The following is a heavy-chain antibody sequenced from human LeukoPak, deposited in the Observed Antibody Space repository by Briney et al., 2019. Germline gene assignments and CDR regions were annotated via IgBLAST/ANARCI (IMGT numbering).Heavy chain of an antibody. V-gene: IGHV4-34*01. D-gene: IGHD3-10*01. CDR3: ARGPDGSGSYYWYYYYYGMDV. CDR2: INHSGST. J-gene: IGHJ6*02. CDR1: GGSFSGYY. Sequence: PSETLSLTCAVYGGSFSGYYWSWIRQPPGKGLEWIGEINHSGSTNYNPSLKSRGTISVDTSKNQFSLKLSSVTAADTAVYYCARGPDGSGSYYWYYYYYGMDVWGQGTTVTVSS.